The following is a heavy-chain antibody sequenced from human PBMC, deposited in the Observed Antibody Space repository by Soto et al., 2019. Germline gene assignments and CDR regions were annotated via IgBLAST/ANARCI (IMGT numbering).Heavy chain of an antibody. Sequence: EVQLVESGGGLVQPGGSLRLSCAASGFTFSLYSMSWVRQAPGKGLEWVSYISRSSTGIHYADSVKGRFTISRDDATNSMHLQMNRLRDGDTAVYYCARAVTWGLDVWGHGTTVSISS. CDR3: ARAVTWGLDV. J-gene: IGHJ6*02. CDR2: ISRSSTGI. CDR1: GFTFSLYS. V-gene: IGHV3-48*02. D-gene: IGHD3-16*02.